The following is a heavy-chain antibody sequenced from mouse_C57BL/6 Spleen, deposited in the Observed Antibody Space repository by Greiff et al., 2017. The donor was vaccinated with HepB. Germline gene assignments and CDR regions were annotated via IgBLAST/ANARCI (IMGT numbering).Heavy chain of an antibody. V-gene: IGHV1-4*01. CDR2: INPSSGYT. Sequence: QVQLQQSGAELARPGASVKMSCKASGYTFTSYMMHWVKQRPGQGLEWIGYINPSSGYTKYNQKFKDKATLTADKSSSTAYMQLSSLTSEDSAVYYCAAYYSNYNYAMDYWGQGTSVTVSS. CDR3: AAYYSNYNYAMDY. CDR1: GYTFTSYM. D-gene: IGHD2-5*01. J-gene: IGHJ4*01.